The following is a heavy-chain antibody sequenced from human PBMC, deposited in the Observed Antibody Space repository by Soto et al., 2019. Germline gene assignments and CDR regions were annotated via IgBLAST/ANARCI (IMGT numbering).Heavy chain of an antibody. CDR3: ATLELGAVS. CDR1: GGSITSINW. CDR2: IYHGGST. J-gene: IGHJ5*02. V-gene: IGHV4-4*02. Sequence: QVQLQESGPGLVRPSETRSLTCAVSGGSITSINWWSWVRQSPEKGLEWIGEIYHGGSTKYVPSLESRLTMSIDKSKNQFSLRLSSVTAADTAVYYCATLELGAVSWGQGILVTVSS. D-gene: IGHD1-7*01.